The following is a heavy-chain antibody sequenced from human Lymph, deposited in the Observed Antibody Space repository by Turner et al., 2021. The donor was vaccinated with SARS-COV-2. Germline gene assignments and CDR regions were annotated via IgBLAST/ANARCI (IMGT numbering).Heavy chain of an antibody. J-gene: IGHJ4*02. CDR2: ISSSGSTI. CDR1: GFTFSSYE. Sequence: EVQLVESGGGLVQPGGYRRLSCAASGFTFSSYEMNWVRQAPGKGLEWVSYISSSGSTIYYADSVKGRFTISRDNAKNSLYLQMNSLRAEDTAVYYCAREPLVVVTAGFDYWGQGTLVTVSS. CDR3: AREPLVVVTAGFDY. V-gene: IGHV3-48*03. D-gene: IGHD2-21*02.